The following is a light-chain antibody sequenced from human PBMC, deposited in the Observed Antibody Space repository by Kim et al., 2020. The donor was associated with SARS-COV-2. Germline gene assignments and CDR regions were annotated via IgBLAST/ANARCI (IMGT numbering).Light chain of an antibody. CDR1: QSVSSN. V-gene: IGKV3-15*01. CDR3: QKYNNWTPENR. Sequence: EIVMTQSPATLSVSPGERATLSCRASQSVSSNLAWYQQKPGQAPRLLIYGASTRATGIPARFSGSGSGTEFTLTISSLQSEDFAVYYCQKYNNWTPENRFGQGPKREI. J-gene: IGKJ2*03. CDR2: GAS.